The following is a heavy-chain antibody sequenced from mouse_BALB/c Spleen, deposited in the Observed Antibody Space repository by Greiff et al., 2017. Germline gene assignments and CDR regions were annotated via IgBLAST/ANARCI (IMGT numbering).Heavy chain of an antibody. V-gene: IGHV1-5*01. D-gene: IGHD2-4*01. J-gene: IGHJ4*01. Sequence: VQLQQSGTVLARPGASVKMSCKASGYTFTSYWMHWVKQRPGQGLEWIGAIYPGNSDTSYNQKFKGKAKLTAVTSTSTAYMELSSLTNEDSAVYYCTYYDYDGTGAMDYWGQGTSVTVSS. CDR1: GYTFTSYW. CDR3: TYYDYDGTGAMDY. CDR2: IYPGNSDT.